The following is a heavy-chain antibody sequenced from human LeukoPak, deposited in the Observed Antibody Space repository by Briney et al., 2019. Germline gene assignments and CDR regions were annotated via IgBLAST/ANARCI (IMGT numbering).Heavy chain of an antibody. V-gene: IGHV4-39*01. CDR1: GGSISSSSYY. CDR2: IYYSGST. D-gene: IGHD6-13*01. CDR3: ARQVYSSSWSYYFDY. J-gene: IGHJ4*02. Sequence: SETLSLTCTVSGGSISSSSYYWGWIRQPPGKGLEWLGSIYYSGSTYYNPSLKSRVTISVDTSKNQFSLKLSSVTAADTAVYYCARQVYSSSWSYYFDYWGQGILVTVSS.